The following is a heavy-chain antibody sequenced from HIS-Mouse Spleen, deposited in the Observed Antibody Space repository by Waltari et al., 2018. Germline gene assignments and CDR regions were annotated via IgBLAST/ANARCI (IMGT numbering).Heavy chain of an antibody. V-gene: IGHV3-23*01. CDR2: SSGSGGST. J-gene: IGHJ4*02. D-gene: IGHD6-13*01. CDR3: ARRSESEFGVRKIKQQLVLSGCPDY. CDR1: GFTFSSYA. Sequence: EVQLLESGGGLVQPGGSLRLSCAASGFTFSSYAMSWVRQAPGTGLEWVSASSGSGGSTHYADSVKGRFTISRDNSKNTLYLQMNSLRAEDTAVYYCARRSESEFGVRKIKQQLVLSGCPDYWGQGTLVTVSS.